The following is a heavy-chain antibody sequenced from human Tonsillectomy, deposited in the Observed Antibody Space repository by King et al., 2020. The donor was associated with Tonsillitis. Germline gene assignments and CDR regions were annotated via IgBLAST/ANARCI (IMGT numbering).Heavy chain of an antibody. J-gene: IGHJ3*02. Sequence: VQLVESGGGLVQPGGSLRLSCAASGFTFSSYAMSWVRQAPGKGLEWVSAISGSGGSTYYADSVKGRFTISRDNSKNMLYLQMNSLRAEDTAVYYCAKAQKFGIVVVGAFEIWGQGTMVTVSS. CDR2: ISGSGGST. CDR1: GFTFSSYA. CDR3: AKAQKFGIVVVGAFEI. V-gene: IGHV3-23*04. D-gene: IGHD3-22*01.